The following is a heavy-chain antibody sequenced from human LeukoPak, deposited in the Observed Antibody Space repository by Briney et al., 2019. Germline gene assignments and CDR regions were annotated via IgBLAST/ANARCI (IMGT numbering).Heavy chain of an antibody. Sequence: PSETLSLTCAVYGGSFSGYYWSWIRRPPGKGLEWIGEINHSGNANYNPSLKSRVTISVDTSKNQFSLKLSSVTAADTAVYYCARGPSRYDSSGYYRRKFDYWGQGTLVTVSS. D-gene: IGHD3-22*01. J-gene: IGHJ4*02. CDR2: INHSGNA. CDR1: GGSFSGYY. V-gene: IGHV4-34*01. CDR3: ARGPSRYDSSGYYRRKFDY.